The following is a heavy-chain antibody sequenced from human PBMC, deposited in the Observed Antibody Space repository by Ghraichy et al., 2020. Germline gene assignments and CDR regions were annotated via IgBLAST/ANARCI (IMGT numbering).Heavy chain of an antibody. CDR3: ASAPGSGSYYFDY. V-gene: IGHV1-69*13. CDR2: IIPIFGTA. D-gene: IGHD3-10*01. J-gene: IGHJ4*02. CDR1: GGTFSSYA. Sequence: SVKVSCKASGGTFSSYAISWVRQAPGQGLEWMGGIIPIFGTANYAQKFQGRVTITADESTSTAYMELSSLRSEDTAVYYCASAPGSGSYYFDYWGQGTLVTVSS.